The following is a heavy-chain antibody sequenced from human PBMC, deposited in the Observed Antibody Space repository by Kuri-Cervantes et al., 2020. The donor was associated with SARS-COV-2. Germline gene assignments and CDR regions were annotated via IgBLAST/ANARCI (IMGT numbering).Heavy chain of an antibody. CDR2: ISYDGSNK. D-gene: IGHD5-12*01. Sequence: GESLKSSCAASGFTFSSYAMHWVRQAPGKGLEWVAVISYDGSNKYYADSVKGRFTISRDNAKNSLYLQMNSLRAEDTAVYYCAREPQGYSGYDYFDYWGQGTLVTVSS. V-gene: IGHV3-30-3*01. J-gene: IGHJ4*02. CDR1: GFTFSSYA. CDR3: AREPQGYSGYDYFDY.